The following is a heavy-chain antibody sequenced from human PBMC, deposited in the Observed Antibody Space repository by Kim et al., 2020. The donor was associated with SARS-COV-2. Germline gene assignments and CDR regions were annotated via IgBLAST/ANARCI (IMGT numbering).Heavy chain of an antibody. Sequence: GGSLRLSCAASGFTFSSYSMNWVRQAPGKGLEWVSSISSSSSYIYYADSVKGRFTISRDNAKNSLYLQMNSLRAEDTAVYYCARDLVYGYSYGLGGMDVWGQGTTVTVSS. CDR2: ISSSSSYI. CDR1: GFTFSSYS. D-gene: IGHD5-18*01. J-gene: IGHJ6*02. V-gene: IGHV3-21*01. CDR3: ARDLVYGYSYGLGGMDV.